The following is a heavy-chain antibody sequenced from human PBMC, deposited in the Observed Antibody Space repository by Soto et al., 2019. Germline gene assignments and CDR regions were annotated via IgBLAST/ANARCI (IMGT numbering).Heavy chain of an antibody. CDR1: GFTFSDSA. Sequence: SLRLSCAASGFTFSDSAMHWVRQASGKGLEWVGRIRNKGNNYATAYTASVKGRFTISRDDSKNTVYLQMNSLKIDDTAVYYCTRDVCRGIRRPPQATPDPTQRSSDL. D-gene: IGHD2-15*01. J-gene: IGHJ2*01. CDR3: TRDVCRGIRRPPQATPDPTQRSSDL. CDR2: IRNKGNNYAT. V-gene: IGHV3-73*01.